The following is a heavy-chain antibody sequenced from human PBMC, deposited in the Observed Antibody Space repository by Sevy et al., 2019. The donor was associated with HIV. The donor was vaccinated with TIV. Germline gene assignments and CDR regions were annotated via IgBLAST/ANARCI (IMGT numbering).Heavy chain of an antibody. V-gene: IGHV1-24*01. CDR2: FDPGDGDAET. Sequence: ASVKVSCKVSGYTLTEFSIHWVRQAPGKGLEWMGGFDPGDGDAETPYAQKLRDRLTMTADTSTDTVYMELSSLRSEDTAVYYCATDTTGYHSTLDYWGQGTLVTVSS. J-gene: IGHJ4*02. CDR1: GYTLTEFS. CDR3: ATDTTGYHSTLDY. D-gene: IGHD3-9*01.